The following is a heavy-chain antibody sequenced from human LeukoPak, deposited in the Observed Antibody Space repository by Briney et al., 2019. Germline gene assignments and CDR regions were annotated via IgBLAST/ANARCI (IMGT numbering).Heavy chain of an antibody. Sequence: SETLSLTCTVSGGSISSYYWSWIRQPPGKGLEWIGYIYYSGSTNYNPSLKSRVTISVDTSKNQFSLKLGSVTAADTAVYYCARANPHVDTAMSLDYWGQGTLVTVSS. CDR3: ARANPHVDTAMSLDY. CDR1: GGSISSYY. CDR2: IYYSGST. D-gene: IGHD5-18*01. V-gene: IGHV4-59*01. J-gene: IGHJ4*02.